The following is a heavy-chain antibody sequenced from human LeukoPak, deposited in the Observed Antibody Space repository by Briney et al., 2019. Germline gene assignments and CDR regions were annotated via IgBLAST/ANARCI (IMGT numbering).Heavy chain of an antibody. J-gene: IGHJ3*02. CDR3: AKRKITLGAFDI. CDR1: GFTFNNYP. Sequence: PGGSLRLSCAASGFTFNNYPMSWVRQTPGKGLEWVSAIGGSDGNTYYADSVKGRFTISRDNSKNTLYLQMNSLRAEDTAVYYCAKRKITLGAFDIWGQGTMATVSS. V-gene: IGHV3-23*01. D-gene: IGHD1-14*01. CDR2: IGGSDGNT.